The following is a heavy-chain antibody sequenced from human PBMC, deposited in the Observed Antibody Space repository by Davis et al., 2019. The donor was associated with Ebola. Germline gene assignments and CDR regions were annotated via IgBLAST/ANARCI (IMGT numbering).Heavy chain of an antibody. CDR1: GFTFSNAW. CDR3: TTVRHIAGWFDP. D-gene: IGHD6-13*01. CDR2: IKSKTDGGTT. V-gene: IGHV3-15*07. J-gene: IGHJ5*02. Sequence: GESLKISCAASGFTFSNAWMNWVRQAPGKGLEWVGRIKSKTDGGTTDYAAPVKGRFTISRDDSKNTLYLQMNSLKTEDTAVYYRTTVRHIAGWFDPWGQGTLVTVSS.